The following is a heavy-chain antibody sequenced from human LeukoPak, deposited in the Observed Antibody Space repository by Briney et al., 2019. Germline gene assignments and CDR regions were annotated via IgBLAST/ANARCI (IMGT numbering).Heavy chain of an antibody. CDR2: IYYSGST. Sequence: PSETLSLTCTVSGGSISSSSYYWGWIRQPPGKGLEWIGSIYYSGSTYYNPSLKSRVTISVDTSKNQFSLKLSSVTAADTAVYYCARVPRPYYYDSSGYYYFDYWGQGTPVTVSS. CDR1: GGSISSSSYY. J-gene: IGHJ4*02. CDR3: ARVPRPYYYDSSGYYYFDY. V-gene: IGHV4-39*07. D-gene: IGHD3-22*01.